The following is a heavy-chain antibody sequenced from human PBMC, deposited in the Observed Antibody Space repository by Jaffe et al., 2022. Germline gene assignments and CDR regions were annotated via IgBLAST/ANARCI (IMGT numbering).Heavy chain of an antibody. D-gene: IGHD4-17*01. CDR2: IYYSGST. CDR1: GGSISSYY. Sequence: QVQLQESGPGLVKPSETLSLTCTVSGGSISSYYWSWIRQPPGKGLEWIGYIYYSGSTNYNPSLKSRVTISVDTSKNQFSLKLSSVTAADTAVYYCARGGPADYGDYVGGRGLFDYWGQGTLVTVSS. V-gene: IGHV4-59*01. J-gene: IGHJ4*02. CDR3: ARGGPADYGDYVGGRGLFDY.